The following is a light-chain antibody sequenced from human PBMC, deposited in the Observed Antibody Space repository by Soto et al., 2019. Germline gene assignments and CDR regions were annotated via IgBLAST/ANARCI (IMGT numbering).Light chain of an antibody. CDR3: TSFKNSDTWV. CDR2: EVS. V-gene: IGLV2-14*01. CDR1: SSDVGAYNF. J-gene: IGLJ3*02. Sequence: QSALTQPASVSGSPGQSITISCTGSSSDVGAYNFVSWFQQHPDKAPKLLIHEVSNRPSGVSNRFSGSKSGNTASLTISGLQAEDEADYYCTSFKNSDTWVFGGGPKVTVL.